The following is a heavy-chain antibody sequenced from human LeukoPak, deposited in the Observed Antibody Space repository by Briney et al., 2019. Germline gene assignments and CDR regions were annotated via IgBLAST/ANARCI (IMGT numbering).Heavy chain of an antibody. CDR1: GGSISSGGYS. CDR2: IYHSGST. J-gene: IGHJ4*02. D-gene: IGHD3-3*01. Sequence: SETLSLTCAVSGGSISSGGYSWSWIRQSPGKGLEWIGYIYHSGSTYYNPSLKSRVTISVDTSKNQFSLKLSSVTAADTAVYYCARGEWFLRYFDYWGQGTLVTVSS. CDR3: ARGEWFLRYFDY. V-gene: IGHV4-30-2*06.